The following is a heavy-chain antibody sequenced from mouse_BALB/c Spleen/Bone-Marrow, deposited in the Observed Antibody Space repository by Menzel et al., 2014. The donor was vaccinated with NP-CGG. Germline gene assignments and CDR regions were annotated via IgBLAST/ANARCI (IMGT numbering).Heavy chain of an antibody. CDR2: INPSNGGT. CDR3: TNDYLSAY. Sequence: VQLQQSGAELVKPGASVKLSCKASGYTFTSYYMYWVKQRPGRGLEWIGEINPSNGGTNFNEKFKSKATLTVDKSSSTAYMQLSSLTSEDSAVYYCTNDYLSAYWGQGTLVTVSA. D-gene: IGHD2-4*01. V-gene: IGHV1S16*01. CDR1: GYTFTSYY. J-gene: IGHJ3*01.